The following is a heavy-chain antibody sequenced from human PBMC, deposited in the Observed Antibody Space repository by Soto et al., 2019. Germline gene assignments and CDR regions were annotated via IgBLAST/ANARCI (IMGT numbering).Heavy chain of an antibody. CDR1: GFTFRSYG. CDR2: IAYDGSNT. V-gene: IGHV3-30*18. Sequence: QVHLVESGGGVVQPGRSLRLSCATSGFTFRSYGMHWFRQAPGKGLQWVAFIAYDGSNTYYADSVRGRFTISRDNSENTLFLQMNNLSRENTAVYYCAKQPTPFDFASVSNYWGQGSLVTVSS. J-gene: IGHJ4*02. CDR3: AKQPTPFDFASVSNY. D-gene: IGHD2-15*01.